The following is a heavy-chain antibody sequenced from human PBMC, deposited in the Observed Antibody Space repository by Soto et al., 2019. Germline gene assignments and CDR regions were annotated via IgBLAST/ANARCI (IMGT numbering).Heavy chain of an antibody. D-gene: IGHD6-13*01. Sequence: SETLSLTCTVSGRSISSGYYYWNWIRQHPGKDVEQYGYIYYSGSAYYNPSLKSRVTISVATSKNQLSLKLSSVTAAETATYYCARSSAAGKYYCGMDVWGQGTTVTVSS. V-gene: IGHV4-31*03. CDR2: IYYSGSA. J-gene: IGHJ6*02. CDR3: ARSSAAGKYYCGMDV. CDR1: GRSISSGYYY.